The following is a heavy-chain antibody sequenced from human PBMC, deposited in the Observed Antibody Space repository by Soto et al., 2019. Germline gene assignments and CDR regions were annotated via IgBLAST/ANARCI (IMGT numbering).Heavy chain of an antibody. CDR2: ISSGSSTI. CDR1: GFTFSSYA. CDR3: ARDRSSSWYIAY. D-gene: IGHD6-13*01. Sequence: GGSLRLSCAASGFTFSSYAMSWVRQAPGKGLEWVSYISSGSSTIYHADSVKGRFTISRDNAKNSLYLQMNSLRAEDSAVYCCARDRSSSWYIAYWGQGTLVTVSS. V-gene: IGHV3-48*04. J-gene: IGHJ4*02.